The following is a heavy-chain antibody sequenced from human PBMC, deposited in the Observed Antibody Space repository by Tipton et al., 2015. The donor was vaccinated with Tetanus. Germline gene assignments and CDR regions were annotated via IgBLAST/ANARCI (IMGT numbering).Heavy chain of an antibody. CDR2: VYYTGST. D-gene: IGHD6-13*01. V-gene: IGHV4-59*02. CDR1: GDSVSGYY. Sequence: LRLSCTVSGDSVSGYYWSWIRQPPGKGLEWIDYVYYTGSTNHNPSLKSRVTISMDRSKNQISLQLTSVTAADTAVYFCAGVTAQRTELYFDHWGQGTLVTVSS. CDR3: AGVTAQRTELYFDH. J-gene: IGHJ4*02.